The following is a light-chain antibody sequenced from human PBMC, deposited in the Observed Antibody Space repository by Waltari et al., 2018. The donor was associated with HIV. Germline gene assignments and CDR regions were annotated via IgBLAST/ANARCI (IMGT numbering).Light chain of an antibody. CDR1: QTVNKW. V-gene: IGKV1-5*03. Sequence: DIQLTQSPSTLSTSVGDRVIITCRASQTVNKWLAWYQQKLGRAPRVIIYQSSTLENGVPSRFSGSASGVDFTLTISSLQPEDLGTYYCQQYNGLPWTFGQGTRVEV. J-gene: IGKJ1*01. CDR2: QSS. CDR3: QQYNGLPWT.